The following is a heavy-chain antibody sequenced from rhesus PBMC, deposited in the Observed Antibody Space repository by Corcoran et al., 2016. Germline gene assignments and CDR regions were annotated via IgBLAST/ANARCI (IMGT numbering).Heavy chain of an antibody. V-gene: IGHV2-1*01. Sequence: QVTLKESGPALVKPTQTLTLTCTFSGFSLSTSGMGVGWIRQPSRKTLEWLAHIYWNDDKYYSTSLKSRLTISKDTSKNQVVLTMTNMDPVDPATYYCARGLHSGSYILFDYWGQGVLVTVSS. CDR3: ARGLHSGSYILFDY. J-gene: IGHJ4*01. CDR2: IYWNDDK. CDR1: GFSLSTSGMG. D-gene: IGHD1-44*02.